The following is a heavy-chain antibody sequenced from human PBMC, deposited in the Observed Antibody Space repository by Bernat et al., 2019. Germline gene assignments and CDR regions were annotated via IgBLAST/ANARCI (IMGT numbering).Heavy chain of an antibody. D-gene: IGHD6-6*01. J-gene: IGHJ4*02. CDR1: GFTFSSYG. Sequence: QVQLVESGGGVVQPGRSMRLSCAASGFTFSSYGMHWVRQAPGKGLEWVAVISYDGSNKYYADSVKGRFTISRGNSKNTLYLQMNSLRAEDTAVYYCAKVSSSSYFDYWGQGTLVTVSS. CDR2: ISYDGSNK. CDR3: AKVSSSSYFDY. V-gene: IGHV3-30*18.